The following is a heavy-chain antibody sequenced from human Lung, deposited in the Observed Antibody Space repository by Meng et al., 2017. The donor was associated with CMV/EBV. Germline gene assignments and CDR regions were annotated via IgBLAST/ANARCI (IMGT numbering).Heavy chain of an antibody. CDR3: AREAGRDGYATPKFDY. CDR2: IYYTGST. J-gene: IGHJ4*02. V-gene: IGHV4-31*03. CDR1: GGSIGSGGYY. Sequence: VQLQESGPGLVKPSQTLSPPCTVSGGSIGSGGYYWSWIRQHPGKGLEWIGYIYYTGSTFYNPSLKSRVTISVDTSKNQFSLKLIPATAADTAVYYCAREAGRDGYATPKFDYWGQGTLVTVSS. D-gene: IGHD5-24*01.